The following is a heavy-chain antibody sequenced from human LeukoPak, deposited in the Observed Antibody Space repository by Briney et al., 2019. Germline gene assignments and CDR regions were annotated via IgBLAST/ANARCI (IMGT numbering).Heavy chain of an antibody. CDR3: ATDLRGSPNWFDP. CDR1: GYTLTELS. J-gene: IGHJ5*01. V-gene: IGHV1-24*01. CDR2: FDPEDGET. D-gene: IGHD1-26*01. Sequence: ASVKVSCKVSGYTLTELSMHWVRQAPGKGLEWMGGFDPEDGETIYAQKFQGRVTMAEDTSTDTAYMELSSLRSEDTAVYYCATDLRGSPNWFDPWGQGTLVTVSS.